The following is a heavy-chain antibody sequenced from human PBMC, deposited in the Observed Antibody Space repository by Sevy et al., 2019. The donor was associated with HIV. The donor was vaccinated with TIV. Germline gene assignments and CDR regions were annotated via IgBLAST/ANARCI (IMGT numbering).Heavy chain of an antibody. CDR2: ISSGSSYT. J-gene: IGHJ4*01. D-gene: IGHD4-17*01. CDR1: GFTFSDYY. Sequence: GGSLRLSCAASGFTFSDYYMTWIRQSPGKGLQWISYISSGSSYTNYADSVKGRFTISRDNAKNSLYLEIHTLRPEDTAVYYCARSRSYYADYYFDYWGHGTVVTVSS. V-gene: IGHV3-11*06. CDR3: ARSRSYYADYYFDY.